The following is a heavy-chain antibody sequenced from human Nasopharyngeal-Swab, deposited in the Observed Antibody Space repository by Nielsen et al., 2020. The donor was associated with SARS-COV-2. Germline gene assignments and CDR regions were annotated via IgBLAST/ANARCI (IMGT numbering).Heavy chain of an antibody. D-gene: IGHD3-22*01. CDR3: ARGYYYDSSGYLDY. V-gene: IGHV3-20*04. CDR1: GFTFDDYG. CDR2: INWNGGST. Sequence: GGSLRLSCAASGFTFDDYGMSWVRQAPGKGLEWVSGINWNGGSTGYADSVKGQFTISRDNAKNSLYLQMNSLRAEDTALYYCARGYYYDSSGYLDYWGPGPLLSVSS. J-gene: IGHJ4*02.